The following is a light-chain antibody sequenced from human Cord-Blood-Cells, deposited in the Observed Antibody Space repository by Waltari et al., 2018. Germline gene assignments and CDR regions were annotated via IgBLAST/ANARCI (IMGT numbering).Light chain of an antibody. J-gene: IGLJ2*01. CDR1: TSGDKY. CDR3: QAWDSSTHVV. V-gene: IGLV3-1*01. Sequence: SYELTQPPSVSVSPGPPASITCSGATSGDKYACWYQQQPGQSPVLVIYQDSKRPSGIPERFSGSNSGSTATLTISGTQAMDEADYYCQAWDSSTHVVFGGGTKLTVL. CDR2: QDS.